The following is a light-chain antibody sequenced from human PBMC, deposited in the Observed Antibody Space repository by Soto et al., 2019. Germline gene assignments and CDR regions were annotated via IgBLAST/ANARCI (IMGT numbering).Light chain of an antibody. CDR3: AAWDDSLSGLV. Sequence: QSVLTQPPSASGTPGQRVTISCSGSSSNIGSNSVSWYRKLPGTAPKLLIYSNNQRPSGVPDRFSGSKSDTSASLAISGLQSDDEADYYCAAWDDSLSGLVFGGGTKLTVL. CDR2: SNN. CDR1: SSNIGSNS. J-gene: IGLJ2*01. V-gene: IGLV1-44*01.